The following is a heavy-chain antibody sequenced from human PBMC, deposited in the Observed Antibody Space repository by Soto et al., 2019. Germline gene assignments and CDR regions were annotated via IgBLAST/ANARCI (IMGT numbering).Heavy chain of an antibody. Sequence: QVQLQESGPGLVKPSETLSLTCTVSGGSISGYYWSWFRQPPGKGLEWIGYIYYSGSTTYTPSLQSRVTIAVATSNHQFSLRLNSVTAADTAVYYCARLGGYYQAFDQWGQGSLVTVSS. CDR2: IYYSGST. CDR3: ARLGGYYQAFDQ. J-gene: IGHJ4*02. V-gene: IGHV4-59*08. CDR1: GGSISGYY. D-gene: IGHD3-22*01.